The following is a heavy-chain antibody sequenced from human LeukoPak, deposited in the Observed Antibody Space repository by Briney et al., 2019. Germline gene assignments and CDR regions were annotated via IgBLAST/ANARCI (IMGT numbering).Heavy chain of an antibody. J-gene: IGHJ6*03. CDR3: ARDLDNGDYQGYYYYYMDV. CDR1: GYTFTSYG. Sequence: GASVKVSCKASGYTFTSYGISWVRQAPGQGLEWMGWISAYNGNTNYAQKLQGRVTMTTDTSTSTAYMELRSLRSDDTAVYYCARDLDNGDYQGYYYYYMDVWGKGTTVTVSS. CDR2: ISAYNGNT. V-gene: IGHV1-18*01. D-gene: IGHD4-17*01.